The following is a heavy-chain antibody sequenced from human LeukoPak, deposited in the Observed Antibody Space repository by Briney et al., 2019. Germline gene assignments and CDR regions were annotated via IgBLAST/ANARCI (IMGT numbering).Heavy chain of an antibody. J-gene: IGHJ4*02. Sequence: SETLSLTCTVSGGSISSYYWSWIRQPPGKGLEWIGYIYYSGSTNYNPSLKSRVTISVDTSKNQFSLKMTSMTAADTAVYFCASRVRSWGQGTLVTVSS. V-gene: IGHV4-59*12. CDR1: GGSISSYY. CDR3: ASRVRS. D-gene: IGHD4/OR15-4a*01. CDR2: IYYSGST.